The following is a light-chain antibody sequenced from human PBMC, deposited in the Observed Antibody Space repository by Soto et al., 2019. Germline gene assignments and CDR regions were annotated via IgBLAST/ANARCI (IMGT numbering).Light chain of an antibody. V-gene: IGKV3-15*01. CDR2: GAS. CDR1: QSVNAN. J-gene: IGKJ1*01. Sequence: EVVMTQSPATLSVSPGERATLSCRASQSVNANLAWYQQKPGQAPRLLIHGASNRATGIPARFSGSGFGTEFIPTTSSRQSEDFAVSYCKQYNTWLWTFGQGTKVEI. CDR3: KQYNTWLWT.